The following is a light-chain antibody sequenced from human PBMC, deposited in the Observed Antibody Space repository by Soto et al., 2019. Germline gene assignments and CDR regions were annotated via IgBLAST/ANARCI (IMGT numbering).Light chain of an antibody. V-gene: IGKV1-5*01. CDR2: DAS. Sequence: DIQMTQSPSTLSASVGDRVTITCRASKSISSWLAWYQQKPGKAPKLLIYDASSLEGGVPSRFSGSGSGTEFTLTISSLQPDDFATYYCQQYNSSPLTFGRGTKVEIK. CDR1: KSISSW. J-gene: IGKJ4*01. CDR3: QQYNSSPLT.